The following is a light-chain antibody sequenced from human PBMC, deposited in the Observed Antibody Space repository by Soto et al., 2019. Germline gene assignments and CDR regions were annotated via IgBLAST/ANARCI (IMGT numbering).Light chain of an antibody. CDR3: QQYAALWT. CDR2: KAS. V-gene: IGKV1-5*03. CDR1: RSISNS. Sequence: DIQMTQSPFTLSASVGDRVTITCRASRSISNSLAWYQQKPGKAPKILIYKASTLDSGVPSRFSGSGSGTEFTLTISSLQPDDFATYHCQQYAALWTFGQGTKV. J-gene: IGKJ1*01.